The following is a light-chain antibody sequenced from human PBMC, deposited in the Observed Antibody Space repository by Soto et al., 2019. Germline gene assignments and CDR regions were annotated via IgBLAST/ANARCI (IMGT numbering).Light chain of an antibody. Sequence: ATQMTQSPSSLSASVGDRVTIACRASQGIRTELGWYQQKAGEAPKLLCYAASILETGVPPRFSGSGSGTDFTLTISSLQPEDFATYYCLQDYDYPRTFGQGTKVEMK. CDR1: QGIRTE. CDR3: LQDYDYPRT. V-gene: IGKV1-6*01. CDR2: AAS. J-gene: IGKJ1*01.